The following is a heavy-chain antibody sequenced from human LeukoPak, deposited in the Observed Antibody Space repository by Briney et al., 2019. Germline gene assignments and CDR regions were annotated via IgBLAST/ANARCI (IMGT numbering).Heavy chain of an antibody. Sequence: SDTLSLTCTVSSGSISSGDYYWSWIRQPPGRGLERIGYIYHSGSTYYNPSLKSRVTISVDRSKNQFSLELSSVTAADTAVYYCAREGRVRKVDYWVQGTLVTVSS. CDR2: IYHSGST. CDR1: SGSISSGDYY. CDR3: AREGRVRKVDY. D-gene: IGHD1-1*01. J-gene: IGHJ4*02. V-gene: IGHV4-30-2*01.